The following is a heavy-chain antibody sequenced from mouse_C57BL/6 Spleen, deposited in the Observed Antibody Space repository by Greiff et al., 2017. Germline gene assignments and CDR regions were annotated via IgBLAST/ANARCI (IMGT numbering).Heavy chain of an antibody. CDR2: IRNKANGYTT. V-gene: IGHV7-3*01. J-gene: IGHJ2*01. Sequence: EVKVVESGGGLVQPGGSLSLSCAASGFTFTGYYMSWVRQPPGKALEWLGFIRNKANGYTTEYSASVKGRFTISSDNSQSILYLQMNALRAEDSATYYCARYPELYYFDYWGQGTTLTVSS. CDR3: ARYPELYYFDY. CDR1: GFTFTGYY.